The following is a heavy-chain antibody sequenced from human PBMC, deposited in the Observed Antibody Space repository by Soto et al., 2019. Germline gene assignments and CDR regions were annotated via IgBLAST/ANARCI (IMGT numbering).Heavy chain of an antibody. CDR3: ARGSWDDVSGHYYMDV. V-gene: IGHV6-1*01. CDR2: TYYRSKWYN. CDR1: GDSVSSNSAG. Sequence: QVQLQQSGPGLVKPSQTLSLTCDISGDSVSSNSAGWNWIRQTPSRGLEWLGRTYYRSKWYNNYAVTVKSRVSVNPDTAKNQFSVQLNSVTPEDTAVYYCARGSWDDVSGHYYMDVWGKGTTVTVSS. D-gene: IGHD1-1*01. J-gene: IGHJ6*03.